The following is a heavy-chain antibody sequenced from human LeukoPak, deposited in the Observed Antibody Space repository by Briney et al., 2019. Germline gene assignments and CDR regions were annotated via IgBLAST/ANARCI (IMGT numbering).Heavy chain of an antibody. CDR2: ISGSGGST. D-gene: IGHD3-9*01. Sequence: GSLRLSCAASGYTFSSYAMSWVRQAPGKGLEWVSAISGSGGSTYYADSVKGRFTISRDNSKNTLYLQMNNLRAEDTAVYYCAKPRYFDWLSDAFDIWGQGTMVTVSS. J-gene: IGHJ3*02. CDR1: GYTFSSYA. V-gene: IGHV3-23*01. CDR3: AKPRYFDWLSDAFDI.